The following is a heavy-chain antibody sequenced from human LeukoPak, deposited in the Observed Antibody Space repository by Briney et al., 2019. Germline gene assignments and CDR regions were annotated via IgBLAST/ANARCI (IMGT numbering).Heavy chain of an antibody. J-gene: IGHJ4*02. CDR3: ARFGSRAAAGTPEDY. Sequence: SETLSLTCAVSGGSISSSNWWSWVRQPPGKGLEWIGEIYHSGSTNYNPSLKSRVTISVDKSKNQFSLKLSSVTAADTAVYYCARFGSRAAAGTPEDYWGQGTLVTVSS. CDR2: IYHSGST. D-gene: IGHD6-13*01. V-gene: IGHV4-4*02. CDR1: GGSISSSNW.